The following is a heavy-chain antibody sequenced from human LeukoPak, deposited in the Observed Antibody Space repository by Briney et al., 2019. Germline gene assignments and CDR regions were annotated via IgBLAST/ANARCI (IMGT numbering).Heavy chain of an antibody. D-gene: IGHD1/OR15-1a*01. CDR2: ISYDGINQ. CDR3: TLTTFGVVYYFDY. Sequence: PGRSLTLSCATSGFTFSSYAMHWVRQAPGKGLEWVALISYDGINQYYAGSVKGRFIISRDNSKNTLYLQLNSLRLEDTAVYYCTLTTFGVVYYFDYWGQGTLVTVSS. CDR1: GFTFSSYA. V-gene: IGHV3-30*04. J-gene: IGHJ4*02.